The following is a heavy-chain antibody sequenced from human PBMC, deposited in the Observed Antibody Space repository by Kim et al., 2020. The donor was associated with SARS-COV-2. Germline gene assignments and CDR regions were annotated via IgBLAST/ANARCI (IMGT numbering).Heavy chain of an antibody. V-gene: IGHV3-7*01. CDR2: DGSQK. J-gene: IGHJ4*02. CDR3: LRDFLGY. Sequence: DGSQKYYGDSGRGRYVISRDNGENSLYLQMNSLRAEGTAVYYCLRDFLGYWGQGTLVTVSS.